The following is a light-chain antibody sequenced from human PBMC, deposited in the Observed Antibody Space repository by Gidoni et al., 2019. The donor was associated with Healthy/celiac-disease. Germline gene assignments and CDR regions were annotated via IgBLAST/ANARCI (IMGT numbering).Light chain of an antibody. CDR1: QDISNY. V-gene: IGKV1-33*01. CDR2: DAS. CDR3: QQYDNLPIT. Sequence: DIQMTQSPSSLSASVGDRVTITCQASQDISNYLNWYQQKPGKAPKLLFYDASNLETGVPSRFSGSGSGTDFTFTISSLQPEDIATYYCQQYDNLPITFGRGTQLEIK. J-gene: IGKJ5*01.